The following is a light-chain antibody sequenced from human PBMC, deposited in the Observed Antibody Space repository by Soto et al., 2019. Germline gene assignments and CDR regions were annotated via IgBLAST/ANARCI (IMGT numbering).Light chain of an antibody. CDR1: QSISSW. J-gene: IGKJ1*01. V-gene: IGKV1-5*01. Sequence: DIPMSQSPSTLSASVGDRVTITCRARQSISSWLAWYQQKPGKAPKLLIYDASSLESGVPSRFSGSGSGTEFTLTISSLQPDDFATYYCQQYNSYSTWTFGQGTKVEIK. CDR3: QQYNSYSTWT. CDR2: DAS.